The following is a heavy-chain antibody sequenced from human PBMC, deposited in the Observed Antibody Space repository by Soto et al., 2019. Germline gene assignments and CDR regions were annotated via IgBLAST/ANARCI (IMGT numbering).Heavy chain of an antibody. V-gene: IGHV1-69*13. CDR1: GCTFSSYA. J-gene: IGHJ4*02. D-gene: IGHD3-3*01. CDR3: ASCRRASGYSYYFDY. CDR2: IIPIFGTA. Sequence: ASVKVSCKASGCTFSSYAISCVRQAPGQGLEWMGGIIPIFGTANYAQKFQGRVTITADESTSTAYMELSSLRSEDTAVYYCASCRRASGYSYYFDYWGQGTLVTVSS.